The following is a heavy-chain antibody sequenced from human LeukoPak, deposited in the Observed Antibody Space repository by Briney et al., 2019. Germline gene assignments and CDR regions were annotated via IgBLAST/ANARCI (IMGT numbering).Heavy chain of an antibody. Sequence: GGSLRLSCAASGFTFNKYAMHWVRQAPGKGLEWVAVVSYLGNDKFYADSVKGRFTISKDNSKNTLYLQMNSLRAEDTAVYYCAKDRRYSSSWYWGFDYWGQGTLVTVSS. J-gene: IGHJ4*02. CDR1: GFTFNKYA. CDR2: VSYLGNDK. D-gene: IGHD6-13*01. V-gene: IGHV3-30-3*01. CDR3: AKDRRYSSSWYWGFDY.